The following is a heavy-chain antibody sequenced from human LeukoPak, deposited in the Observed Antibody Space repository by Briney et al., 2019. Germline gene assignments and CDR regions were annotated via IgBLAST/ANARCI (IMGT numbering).Heavy chain of an antibody. V-gene: IGHV4-59*01. CDR1: GGSISSYY. CDR2: IYYSGST. D-gene: IGHD5-12*01. Sequence: SGTLSLTCTVSGGSISSYYWSWIRQPPGKGLEWIGYIYYSGSTNYNPSLKSRVTISVDTSKNQFSLKLSSVTAADTAVYYCAGGIVATICDYWGQGTLVTVSS. CDR3: AGGIVATICDY. J-gene: IGHJ4*02.